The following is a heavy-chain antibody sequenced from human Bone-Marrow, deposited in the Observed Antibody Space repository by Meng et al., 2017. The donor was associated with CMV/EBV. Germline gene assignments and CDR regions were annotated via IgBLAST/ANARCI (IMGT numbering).Heavy chain of an antibody. Sequence: SETRSLTCTVAGYSISSGYYWGWIRQPPGKGLEWIGSIYPSGSTYYNPSLKSRVTISVDTSKNQLSLKLSSVPAADTAVYYCAGSITMIVVVHDYWGQGTLVTVSS. CDR3: AGSITMIVVVHDY. J-gene: IGHJ4*02. D-gene: IGHD3-22*01. CDR1: GYSISSGYY. V-gene: IGHV4-38-2*02. CDR2: IYPSGST.